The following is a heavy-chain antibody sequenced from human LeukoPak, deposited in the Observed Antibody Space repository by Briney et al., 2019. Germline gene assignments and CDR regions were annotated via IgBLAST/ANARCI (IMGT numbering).Heavy chain of an antibody. CDR3: ARDPGYDFWSGYYTTAQLDY. J-gene: IGHJ4*02. Sequence: ASVKVSCKASGYTFTSYYMHRVRQAPGQGLEWMGIINPSGGSTSYAQKFQGRVTMTRDTSTSTVYMELSSLRSEDTAVYYCARDPGYDFWSGYYTTAQLDYWGQGTLVTVSS. CDR1: GYTFTSYY. CDR2: INPSGGST. D-gene: IGHD3-3*01. V-gene: IGHV1-46*03.